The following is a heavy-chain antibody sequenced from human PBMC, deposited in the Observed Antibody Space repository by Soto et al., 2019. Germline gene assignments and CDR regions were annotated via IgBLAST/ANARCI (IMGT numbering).Heavy chain of an antibody. CDR3: ARGRAGFFWSCRSDNWFDP. V-gene: IGHV4-31*03. CDR2: TYYSGST. D-gene: IGHD3-3*01. Sequence: QVQLQESGPGLVKPSQTLSLTCTVSGGSISSGGYYWSWIRQHPGKGLEWLAYTYYSGSTYYNPSIKSRVTVPVETSKNQFSLKLSSVTAADAAVYYCARGRAGFFWSCRSDNWFDPWGQGTLVTVAS. J-gene: IGHJ5*02. CDR1: GGSISSGGYY.